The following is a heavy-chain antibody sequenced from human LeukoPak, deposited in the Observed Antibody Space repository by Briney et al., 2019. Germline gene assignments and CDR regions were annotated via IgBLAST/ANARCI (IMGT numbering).Heavy chain of an antibody. CDR2: IYYSGNS. CDR1: GGSVSSSSYY. Sequence: KPSETLSLTCTVSGGSVSSSSYYWGWVRQPPGKGLEWIGSIYYSGNSCHNPSLKSRVTISVDTSKNQFSLKLRSVTAADTAVYSCARLFGDYGPLFDYWGQGTLVTVSP. D-gene: IGHD4-17*01. V-gene: IGHV4-39*01. J-gene: IGHJ4*02. CDR3: ARLFGDYGPLFDY.